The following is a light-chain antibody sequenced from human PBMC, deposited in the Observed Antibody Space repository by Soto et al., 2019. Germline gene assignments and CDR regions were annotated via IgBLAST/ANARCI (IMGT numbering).Light chain of an antibody. J-gene: IGLJ1*01. V-gene: IGLV2-14*01. CDR3: SSYTTTSTHYV. CDR2: EVT. Sequence: QSVLTQPASMSGSDGQSITISCTGSSGDVGGYNSVSWYQQHPGKAPKLMIYEVTNRPSGVSNRFSGSKSGNTASLTISGLQAEDEADYYCSSYTTTSTHYVFGTGTQLTVL. CDR1: SGDVGGYNS.